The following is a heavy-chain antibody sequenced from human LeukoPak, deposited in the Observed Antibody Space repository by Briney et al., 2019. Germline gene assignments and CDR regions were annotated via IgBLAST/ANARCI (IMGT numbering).Heavy chain of an antibody. D-gene: IGHD3-9*01. CDR1: GFTFSSYA. CDR3: AKGDILTGYPTESFQH. V-gene: IGHV3-23*01. CDR2: ISGSGGST. J-gene: IGHJ1*01. Sequence: GGSLRLSCAASGFTFSSYAMSWVRQAPGEGLEWVSAISGSGGSTYYADSVKGRFTISRDNSKNTLYLQMNSLRAEDTAVYYCAKGDILTGYPTESFQHWGQGTLVTVSS.